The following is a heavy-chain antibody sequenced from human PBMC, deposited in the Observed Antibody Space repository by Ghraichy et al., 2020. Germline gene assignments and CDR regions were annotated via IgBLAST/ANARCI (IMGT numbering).Heavy chain of an antibody. Sequence: GGSLRLSCAASGFTFSNAWMSWVRQAPGKGLEWVGRIKSKTDGGTTDYAAPVKGRFTISRDDSKNTLYLQMNSLKTEDTAVYYCTTDAGGWELLGYFDYWGQGTLVTVSS. D-gene: IGHD1-26*01. CDR2: IKSKTDGGTT. CDR3: TTDAGGWELLGYFDY. V-gene: IGHV3-15*01. CDR1: GFTFSNAW. J-gene: IGHJ4*02.